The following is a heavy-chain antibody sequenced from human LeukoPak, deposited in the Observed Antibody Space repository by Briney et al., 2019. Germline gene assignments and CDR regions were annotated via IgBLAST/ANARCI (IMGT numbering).Heavy chain of an antibody. D-gene: IGHD5-18*01. CDR2: IHSNGNT. CDR3: ARQPSATAAFDI. Sequence: KPSETLSLTFVLSGASINNYYWSWIRQPPGKGLEWIAYIHSNGNTNYNPSFTSRVTVSPDTSNNQLSLRLTSVAAADTAIYYCARQPSATAAFDIWGQGTMVIVSS. J-gene: IGHJ3*02. CDR1: GASINNYY. V-gene: IGHV4-59*08.